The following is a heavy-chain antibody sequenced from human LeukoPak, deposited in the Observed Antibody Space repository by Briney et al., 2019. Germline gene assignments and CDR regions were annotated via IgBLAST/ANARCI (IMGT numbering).Heavy chain of an antibody. CDR2: IYYSGST. CDR1: GGSISSYY. D-gene: IGHD5-18*01. Sequence: PSETLSLTCAVSGGSISSYYWSWIRQPPGKGLEWIGYIYYSGSTNYNPSLKSRVTMSVDTSKNQFSLKLSSVTAADTAVYYCSGGYSYGLVDYWGQGTLVTVSS. V-gene: IGHV4-59*08. CDR3: SGGYSYGLVDY. J-gene: IGHJ4*02.